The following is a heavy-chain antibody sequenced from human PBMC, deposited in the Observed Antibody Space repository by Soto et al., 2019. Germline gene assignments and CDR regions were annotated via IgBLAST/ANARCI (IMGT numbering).Heavy chain of an antibody. CDR3: ARDHRVRGVLYYGMDV. V-gene: IGHV3-48*02. CDR1: VVTFSSYS. J-gene: IGHJ6*02. CDR2: ISSSSSTI. Sequence: PGGSLRLSCAASVVTFSSYSTNWVRQAPGKGLEWVSYISSSSSTIYYADSVKGRFTISRDNAKNSLYLQMNSLRDEDTAVYYCARDHRVRGVLYYGMDVWGQGTTLTVSS. D-gene: IGHD3-10*01.